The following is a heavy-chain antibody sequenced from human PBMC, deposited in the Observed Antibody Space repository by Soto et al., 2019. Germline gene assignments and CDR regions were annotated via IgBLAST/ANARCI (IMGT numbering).Heavy chain of an antibody. CDR3: ARGVTISGVAKRWFDP. V-gene: IGHV4-34*01. Sequence: KTSETLSLTCAVYGGSFSGYYWSWIRQPPGKGLEWIGEINHSGSTNYNPSLKSRVTISVDTSKNQFSLKLSSVTAADTAVYYCARGVTISGVAKRWFDPWGQGTLVTVSS. CDR2: INHSGST. D-gene: IGHD3-3*01. J-gene: IGHJ5*02. CDR1: GGSFSGYY.